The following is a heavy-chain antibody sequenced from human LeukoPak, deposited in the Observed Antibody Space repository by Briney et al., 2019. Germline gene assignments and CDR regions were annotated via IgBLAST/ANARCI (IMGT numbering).Heavy chain of an antibody. CDR3: ASPRYSYGVPTDY. D-gene: IGHD5-24*01. CDR1: GFTFSSYW. CDR2: INGDGSST. J-gene: IGHJ4*02. Sequence: GGPLRLSCAASGFTFSSYWMHWVRQAPGKGLVWVSRINGDGSSTSYADSVKGRFTISRDNAKNTLYLQKNSLRAEDTAVYYCASPRYSYGVPTDYWGQGTLVTVSS. V-gene: IGHV3-74*01.